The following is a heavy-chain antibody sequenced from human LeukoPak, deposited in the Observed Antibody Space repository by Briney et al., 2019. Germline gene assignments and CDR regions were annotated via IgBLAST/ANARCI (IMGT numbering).Heavy chain of an antibody. V-gene: IGHV3-23*01. J-gene: IGHJ4*02. D-gene: IGHD3-22*01. CDR3: ARDSYPSYASSGYYYFDY. CDR1: GFTFSSYA. CDR2: ISGSGGST. Sequence: PGGSLRLSCAASGFTFSSYAMSWVRQAPGKGLEWVSVISGSGGSTYYADSVKGRFTISRDNSKNSLYLQMNSLRAEDTAVYYCARDSYPSYASSGYYYFDYWGQGTLVTVSS.